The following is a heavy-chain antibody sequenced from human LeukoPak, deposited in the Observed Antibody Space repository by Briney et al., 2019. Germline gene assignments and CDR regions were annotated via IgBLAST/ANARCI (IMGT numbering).Heavy chain of an antibody. Sequence: SVNVSCKPSGGTLSSYAISWVRQAPGQGLEWMGRIITIFGTANYAQKFQGRVTNTTDESTSTAYMELSSLRSEDTAVYYCARDLTSGYFHGDYWGQGTLVTVSS. D-gene: IGHD3-22*01. V-gene: IGHV1-69*05. J-gene: IGHJ4*02. CDR3: ARDLTSGYFHGDY. CDR1: GGTLSSYA. CDR2: IITIFGTA.